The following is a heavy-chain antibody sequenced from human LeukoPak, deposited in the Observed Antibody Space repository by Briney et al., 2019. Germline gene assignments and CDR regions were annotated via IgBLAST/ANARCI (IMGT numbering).Heavy chain of an antibody. D-gene: IGHD6-19*01. CDR3: ATFRYSSGRDY. CDR1: GGSFSGYY. V-gene: IGHV4-34*01. CDR2: IYHSGST. J-gene: IGHJ4*02. Sequence: SETLSLTCAVYGGSFSGYYWSWIRQPPGKGLEWIGEIYHSGSTNYNPSLKSRVTISVDKSKNQFSLKLSSVTAADTAVYYCATFRYSSGRDYWGQGTLVTVSS.